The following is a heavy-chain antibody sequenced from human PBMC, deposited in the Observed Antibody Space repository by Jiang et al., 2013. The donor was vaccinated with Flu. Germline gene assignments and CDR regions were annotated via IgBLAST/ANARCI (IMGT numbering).Heavy chain of an antibody. CDR1: GGTFSTYT. D-gene: IGHD6-19*01. Sequence: QLVESGAEVKKPGSSVKVSCKASGGTFSTYTFNWVRLAPGQGLEWLGGITPVFRKPNYAQKLRGRVTVTADESTSTAYIELSSLRSEDTAVYYCARSHPGMALAGYSRGEKFDYWGQGTLVTVSS. CDR2: ITPVFRKP. CDR3: ARSHPGMALAGYSRGEKFDY. V-gene: IGHV1-69*01. J-gene: IGHJ4*02.